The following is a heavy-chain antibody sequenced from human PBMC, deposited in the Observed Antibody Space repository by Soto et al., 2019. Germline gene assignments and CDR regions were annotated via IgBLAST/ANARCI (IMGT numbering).Heavy chain of an antibody. D-gene: IGHD5-12*01. J-gene: IGHJ4*02. V-gene: IGHV2-26*01. CDR3: ARIERYSTYEYFDF. CDR1: GFSLSHIRVG. CDR2: VFSNDAK. Sequence: QVTLKESGPVLVKPTETLTLTCTVSGFSLSHIRVGVGWIRQPPGKALEWLAHVFSNDAKSYSPSLKGRLTISRDTFRSLVVLTMTNVDPVDTATYFCARIERYSTYEYFDFWGQGTLVTVSS.